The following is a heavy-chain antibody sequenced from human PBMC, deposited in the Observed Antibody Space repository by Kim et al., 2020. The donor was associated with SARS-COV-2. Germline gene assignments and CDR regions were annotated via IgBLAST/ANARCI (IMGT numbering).Heavy chain of an antibody. CDR2: INHSGST. J-gene: IGHJ6*02. CDR3: XRGRXGGMXV. CDR1: GGSFSGYY. V-gene: IGHV4-34*01. Sequence: SETLSLTCAVYGGSFSGYYWSWIRQPPGKGXEWIGEINHSGSTNYNPSLKSRXTISVDTSKNQFSLKLSSVTAXDTXXYXXXRGRXGGMXVWGQGTTVTV.